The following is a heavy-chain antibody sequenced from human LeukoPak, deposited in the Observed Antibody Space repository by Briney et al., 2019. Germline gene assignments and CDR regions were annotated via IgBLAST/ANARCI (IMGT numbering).Heavy chain of an antibody. CDR3: AKNSAGHDY. J-gene: IGHJ4*02. CDR2: ISGSGVST. V-gene: IGHV3-23*01. Sequence: GGSLRLSCAASDFTFSSYGMTWVRQGPGKGLEWVSGISGSGVSTYYADSVKGRFTISRDNSKNTLYLHMNSLRVEDTAVYYCAKNSAGHDYWGQGTLVTVSS. CDR1: DFTFSSYG. D-gene: IGHD2/OR15-2a*01.